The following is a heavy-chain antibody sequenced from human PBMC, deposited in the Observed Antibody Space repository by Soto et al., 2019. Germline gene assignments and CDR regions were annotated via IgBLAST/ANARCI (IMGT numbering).Heavy chain of an antibody. CDR2: IAYDGNRE. CDR3: ERVGGSFYGSWDS. V-gene: IGHV3-30-3*01. Sequence: QVQLVESGGGVVQPGRSLRLSCAASGFTFSMYVMHWVRQAPGKGLEWVAVIAYDGNREYYGDSVKGRFFVSRDNSKNTLYLQMNSLRPEDTAVYYCERVGGSFYGSWDSWGQGALVTVSS. J-gene: IGHJ4*02. D-gene: IGHD1-26*01. CDR1: GFTFSMYV.